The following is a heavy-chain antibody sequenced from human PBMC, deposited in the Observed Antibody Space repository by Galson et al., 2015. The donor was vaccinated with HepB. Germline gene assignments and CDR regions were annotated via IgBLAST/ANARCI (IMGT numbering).Heavy chain of an antibody. CDR3: ARDGSSGWYFDH. D-gene: IGHD6-19*01. CDR1: GFTVSDDY. J-gene: IGHJ4*02. V-gene: IGHV3-53*01. CDR2: IYSSGST. Sequence: SLRLSCAASGFTVSDDYVSWVRQAPGKGLEWVSVIYSSGSTYYADSVKGRFTISRDNSKNTLYLQTNNLRAEDTAVYYCARDGSSGWYFDHWGQGTLVTVSS.